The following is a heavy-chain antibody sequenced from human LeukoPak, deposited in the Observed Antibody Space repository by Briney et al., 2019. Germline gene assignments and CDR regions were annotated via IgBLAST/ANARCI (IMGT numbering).Heavy chain of an antibody. CDR1: GFTFSSYS. J-gene: IGHJ6*02. Sequence: PGGSLRLSCAASGFTFSSYSMNWVRQAPGKGLEWVSSISSSSSYIYYADSVKGRFTISRDNAKNSLYLQMNSLRAEDTAVYYCARDELRYFDWPRYYYSGMDVWGQGTTVTVSS. D-gene: IGHD3-9*01. CDR3: ARDELRYFDWPRYYYSGMDV. V-gene: IGHV3-21*01. CDR2: ISSSSSYI.